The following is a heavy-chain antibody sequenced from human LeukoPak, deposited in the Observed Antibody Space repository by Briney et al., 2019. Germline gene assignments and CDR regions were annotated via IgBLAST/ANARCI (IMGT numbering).Heavy chain of an antibody. CDR1: GYTFTSYD. J-gene: IGHJ4*02. CDR2: MNPNSGNT. CDR3: ARGPPNWGYDY. V-gene: IGHV1-8*01. D-gene: IGHD7-27*01. Sequence: ASVKVSCTASGYTFTSYDINWVRQATGQGLEWMGWMNPNSGNTGYAQKFQGRVTMTRNTSISTAYMELSSLRSDDTAVYYCARGPPNWGYDYWGPGTLVTVSS.